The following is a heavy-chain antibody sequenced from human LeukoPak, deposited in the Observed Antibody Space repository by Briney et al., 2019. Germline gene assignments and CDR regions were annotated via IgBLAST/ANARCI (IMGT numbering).Heavy chain of an antibody. V-gene: IGHV4-34*01. CDR3: ARGGYCSGGSCYGGGFDY. CDR2: INHSGST. CDR1: GGSFIGYY. Sequence: PSETLSLTCAVYGGSFIGYYWSWIRQPPGKGLEWIGEINHSGSTNYSPSLKSRVTISVDTSKNQFSLKLTSVTAADTAVYYCARGGYCSGGSCYGGGFDYWGQGILVTVSS. D-gene: IGHD2-15*01. J-gene: IGHJ4*02.